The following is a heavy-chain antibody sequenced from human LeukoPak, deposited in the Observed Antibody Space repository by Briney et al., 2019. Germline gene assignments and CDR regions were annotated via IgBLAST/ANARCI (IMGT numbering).Heavy chain of an antibody. CDR2: IIPIFGTA. Sequence: ASVTVSCKASGGTFSIYAISWVRQAPGQGLEWMGGIIPIFGTANYAQKFQGRVTITADESTSTAYMELSSLRSEDTAVYYCARTRRNYYDSSGSNDAFDIWGQGTMVTVSS. J-gene: IGHJ3*02. V-gene: IGHV1-69*13. CDR3: ARTRRNYYDSSGSNDAFDI. CDR1: GGTFSIYA. D-gene: IGHD3-22*01.